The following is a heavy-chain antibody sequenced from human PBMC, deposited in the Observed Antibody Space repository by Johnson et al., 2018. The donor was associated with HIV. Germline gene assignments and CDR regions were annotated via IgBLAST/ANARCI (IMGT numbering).Heavy chain of an antibody. CDR3: AKDLGDFWSGYYFDI. J-gene: IGHJ3*02. CDR2: ISSSRSTI. Sequence: QVQLVESGGGLVKPGGSLRLSCAASGFTFSDYYMSWIRQAPGQGLEWVSYISSSRSTIYYEDSVKGPFTIPRDNSKNTLYLQMNSLRAEDTAVYYCAKDLGDFWSGYYFDIWGQGTMVTVSS. D-gene: IGHD3-3*01. V-gene: IGHV3-11*04. CDR1: GFTFSDYY.